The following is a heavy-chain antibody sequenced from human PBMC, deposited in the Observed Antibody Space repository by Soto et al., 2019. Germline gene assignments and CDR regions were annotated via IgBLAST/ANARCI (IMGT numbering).Heavy chain of an antibody. Sequence: GGSLRLSCAASGFTLSGSAMHWVRQASGKGLEWVGRIRSKANSYATAYAASVKGRFTISRDDSKNTAYLQMNSLKTEDTAVYYCTRRRPPVNYYGSGSYYEFDYWGQGTLVTVSS. J-gene: IGHJ4*02. D-gene: IGHD3-10*01. CDR2: IRSKANSYAT. V-gene: IGHV3-73*01. CDR3: TRRRPPVNYYGSGSYYEFDY. CDR1: GFTLSGSA.